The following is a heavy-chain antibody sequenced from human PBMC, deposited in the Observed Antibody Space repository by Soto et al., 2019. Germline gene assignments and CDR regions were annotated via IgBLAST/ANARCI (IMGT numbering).Heavy chain of an antibody. D-gene: IGHD7-27*01. CDR1: GFTFSNYA. J-gene: IGHJ4*02. CDR2: ISGSGNST. V-gene: IGHV3-23*01. Sequence: EVQLLESGGDLVQPGGSLRLSCAASGFTFSNYAMTWVRQAPGKGREWVSTISGSGNSTYYADSVKGRFTISRDNSKNTLYLQMNSLRADDTAVYYCATGRQMGYWGQGTQVIVSS. CDR3: ATGRQMGY.